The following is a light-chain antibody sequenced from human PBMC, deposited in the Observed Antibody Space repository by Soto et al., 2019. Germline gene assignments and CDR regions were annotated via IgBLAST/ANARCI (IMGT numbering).Light chain of an antibody. CDR3: QQRGNRPPWT. CDR2: DAS. J-gene: IGKJ1*01. CDR1: QSVGKY. Sequence: EIVMTQSPATLSLSPGERATLSCRASQSVGKYLVWYQQKPGQAPRLLIYDASNRATGIPARFSGSGSGTDFTLTISRRETEDLAVYYCQQRGNRPPWTCGQGTKVEIK. V-gene: IGKV3-11*01.